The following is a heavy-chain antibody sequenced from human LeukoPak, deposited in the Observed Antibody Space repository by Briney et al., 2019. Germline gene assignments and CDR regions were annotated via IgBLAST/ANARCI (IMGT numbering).Heavy chain of an antibody. V-gene: IGHV3-48*03. CDR2: ISSSANTI. J-gene: IGHJ4*02. Sequence: GGSLRLSCAASGFTFSTYEINWVRQAPGKGLEWISYISSSANTIYYADSVKGRFTISRDNAKHSLYLQMNSLRAEDTAVYYCATRSGRTFDYWGQGTLVTVSS. CDR1: GFTFSTYE. D-gene: IGHD7-27*01. CDR3: ATRSGRTFDY.